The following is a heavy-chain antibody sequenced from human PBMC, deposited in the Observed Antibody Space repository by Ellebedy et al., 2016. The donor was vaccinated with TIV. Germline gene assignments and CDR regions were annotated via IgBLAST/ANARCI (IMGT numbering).Heavy chain of an antibody. V-gene: IGHV1-69*06. CDR2: IIPIFGTA. D-gene: IGHD4-17*01. CDR3: ARDPWPTYGDYVGDYFGY. J-gene: IGHJ4*02. Sequence: SVKVSCXASGGTFSSYAISWVRQAPGQGLEWMGGIIPIFGTANYAQKFQGRVTITADKSTSTAYMELSSLRSEDTAVYYCARDPWPTYGDYVGDYFGYWGQGTLVTVSS. CDR1: GGTFSSYA.